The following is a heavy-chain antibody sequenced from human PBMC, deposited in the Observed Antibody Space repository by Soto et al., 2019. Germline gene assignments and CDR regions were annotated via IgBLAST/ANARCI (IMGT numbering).Heavy chain of an antibody. J-gene: IGHJ6*02. Sequence: VQLVQSGAEVKKPGSSVKVSCEASGGNFNNYTIYWVRQAPGHGLEWMGGFIPLFFTASYSQTFQGRVTITADRSTSSVYMELSSLRYEDTGVYYCQLRSVHFDDGGFPSFYYGLDVWGQGTTVTVS. CDR3: QLRSVHFDDGGFPSFYYGLDV. CDR2: FIPLFFTA. D-gene: IGHD2-15*01. V-gene: IGHV1-69*06. CDR1: GGNFNNYT.